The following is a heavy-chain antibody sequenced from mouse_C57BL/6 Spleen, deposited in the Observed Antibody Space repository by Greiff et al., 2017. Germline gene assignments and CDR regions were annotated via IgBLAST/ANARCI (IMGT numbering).Heavy chain of an antibody. V-gene: IGHV3-6*01. Sequence: EVKLQESGPGLVKPSQSLSLTCSVTGYSITSGYYWNWIRQFPGNKLEWMGYISYDGSNNYNPSLKNRISITRDTSKNQFFLKLNSVTTEDTATYYCARYASYYFDYWGQGTTLTVSS. CDR2: ISYDGSN. J-gene: IGHJ2*01. D-gene: IGHD6-1*01. CDR1: GYSITSGYY. CDR3: ARYASYYFDY.